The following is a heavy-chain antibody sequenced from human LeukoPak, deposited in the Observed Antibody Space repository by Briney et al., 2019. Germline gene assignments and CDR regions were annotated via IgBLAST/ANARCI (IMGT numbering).Heavy chain of an antibody. CDR1: GGSFSGYY. CDR3: ARDGLYYDISNWFDP. Sequence: PSETLSLTCAVYGGSFSGYYWSWICQPPGKGLEWIGEINHSGSTNYNPSLKSRVTISVDTSKNQFSLKLSSVTAADTAVYYCARDGLYYDISNWFDPWGQGTLVTVSS. CDR2: INHSGST. J-gene: IGHJ5*02. V-gene: IGHV4-34*01. D-gene: IGHD3-22*01.